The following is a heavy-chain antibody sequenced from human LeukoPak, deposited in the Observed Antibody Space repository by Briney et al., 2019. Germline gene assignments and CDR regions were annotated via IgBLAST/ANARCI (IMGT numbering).Heavy chain of an antibody. CDR3: ASPRRMKGAFDI. V-gene: IGHV4-30-2*01. Sequence: SETLSLTCTVSGGSISSGGYYWSWIRQPPGKGLEWIGYIYHSGSTYYNPSLKSRVTISVDRSKNQFSLKLSSVTAADTAVYYCASPRRMKGAFDIWGQGTMVTVSS. CDR1: GGSISSGGYY. J-gene: IGHJ3*02. CDR2: IYHSGST. D-gene: IGHD2-8*01.